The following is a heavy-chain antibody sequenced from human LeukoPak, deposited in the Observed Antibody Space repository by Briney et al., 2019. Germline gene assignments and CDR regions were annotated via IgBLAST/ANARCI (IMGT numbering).Heavy chain of an antibody. CDR2: INSDGSDT. CDR1: GFTFSNFW. Sequence: GGSLRLSCAASGFTFSNFWMHWVRQAPGKGLVWVSRINSDGSDTSYADSVKGRLTISRDNSKNTLYLQMNSLRAEDTAVYYCASLDTAMGTFDYWGQGTLVTVSS. V-gene: IGHV3-74*01. D-gene: IGHD5-18*01. J-gene: IGHJ4*02. CDR3: ASLDTAMGTFDY.